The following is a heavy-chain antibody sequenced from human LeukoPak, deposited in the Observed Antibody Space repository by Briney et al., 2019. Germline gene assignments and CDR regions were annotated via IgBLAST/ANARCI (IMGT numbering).Heavy chain of an antibody. J-gene: IGHJ4*02. CDR3: TTLTMLIGAHSDY. CDR1: GLTFNNYA. D-gene: IGHD3-10*01. V-gene: IGHV3-15*01. Sequence: GGSLRLSCAVSGLTFNNYAMSWVRQAPGKGLQWVGRIKSKSDGQTTDYAAPVKGRFSISRDDSKNTLYLQMNSLKTEDTALYYCTTLTMLIGAHSDYWGQGALVTVSS. CDR2: IKSKSDGQTT.